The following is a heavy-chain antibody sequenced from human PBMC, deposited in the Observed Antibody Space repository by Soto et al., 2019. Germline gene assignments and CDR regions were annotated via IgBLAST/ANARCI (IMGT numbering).Heavy chain of an antibody. CDR2: ISTSKGNT. CDR1: GYTFSSYG. V-gene: IGHV1-18*01. J-gene: IGHJ4*02. Sequence: QVQLVQSGPEVKKPGASVKVSCKTSGYTFSSYGISWVRQAPGQGLEWMGWISTSKGNTNYAQKFQGRVTMTTDTPTSTGYMELRSLRSDDTAVYYCATRSPAFDYWGQGTLVTVSS. CDR3: ATRSPAFDY.